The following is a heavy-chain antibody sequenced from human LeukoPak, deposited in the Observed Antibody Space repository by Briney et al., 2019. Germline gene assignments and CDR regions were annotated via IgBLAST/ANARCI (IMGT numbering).Heavy chain of an antibody. V-gene: IGHV3-7*01. D-gene: IGHD5-24*01. CDR3: ARDEGRGEMATIYGDY. CDR1: GFTVSSNY. J-gene: IGHJ4*02. CDR2: IKQDGSEK. Sequence: GGSLRLSCAASGFTVSSNYMSWVRQAPGKGLEWVANIKQDGSEKYCVDSVKGRFTISRDNAKNSLYLQMNSLRAEDTAVYYCARDEGRGEMATIYGDYWGQGTLVTVSS.